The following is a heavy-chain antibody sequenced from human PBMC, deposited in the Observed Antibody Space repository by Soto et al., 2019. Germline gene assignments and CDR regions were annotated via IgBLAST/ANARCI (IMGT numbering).Heavy chain of an antibody. D-gene: IGHD3-3*01. Sequence: QVQLVESGGGVVQPGRSLRLSCAASGFTFSSYGMHWVRQAPGKGLEWVAVIWYDGSNKYYADSVKGRFTISRDNSKNTLYLQMNSLRAEDTAVYYCARDGWSGYYGGYMDVWGKGTTVTVSS. J-gene: IGHJ6*03. CDR3: ARDGWSGYYGGYMDV. CDR1: GFTFSSYG. CDR2: IWYDGSNK. V-gene: IGHV3-33*01.